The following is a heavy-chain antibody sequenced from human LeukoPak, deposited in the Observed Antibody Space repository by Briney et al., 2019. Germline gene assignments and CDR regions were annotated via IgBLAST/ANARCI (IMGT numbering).Heavy chain of an antibody. CDR3: ARGRYFFDY. CDR2: IKQDGSEK. V-gene: IGHV3-7*04. CDR1: GFTFSSYW. Sequence: GGSLRLSCAASGFTFSSYWMTGVRQAPGKGLEWVANIKQDGSEKYYVDSVKGRLTISRDNAKSSLYLQMNSLRAEDTAVYYCARGRYFFDYWGQGTLVSVSS. J-gene: IGHJ4*02.